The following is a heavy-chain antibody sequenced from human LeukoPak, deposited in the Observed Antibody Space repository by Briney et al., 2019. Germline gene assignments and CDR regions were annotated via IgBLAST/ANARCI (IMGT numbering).Heavy chain of an antibody. V-gene: IGHV4-34*01. CDR1: GGSFSGYY. CDR2: INHSGST. CDR3: ARVRRLYPNWFDP. Sequence: SETLSLTCAVYGGSFSGYYWSWIRQPPWKGLEWIGEINHSGSTNYNPSLKSRVTISVDTSKNQFSLKLSSVTAADTAVYYRARVRRLYPNWFDPWGQGTLVTVSS. J-gene: IGHJ5*02. D-gene: IGHD2-2*02.